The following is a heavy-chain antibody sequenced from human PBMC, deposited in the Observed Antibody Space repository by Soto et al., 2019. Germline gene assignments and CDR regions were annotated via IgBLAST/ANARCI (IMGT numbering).Heavy chain of an antibody. D-gene: IGHD6-6*01. CDR1: GFTFSNHE. J-gene: IGHJ4*02. CDR3: AREGEYSSSTFDY. Sequence: GSLRLSCAASGFTFSNHEMNWVCQAPGKGPEWVSYVSSSGGTKYYANSVKGRFTISRDNAKNSLFLQMSSLRAEDTALYYCAREGEYSSSTFDYWGQGALVTVSS. CDR2: VSSSGGTK. V-gene: IGHV3-48*03.